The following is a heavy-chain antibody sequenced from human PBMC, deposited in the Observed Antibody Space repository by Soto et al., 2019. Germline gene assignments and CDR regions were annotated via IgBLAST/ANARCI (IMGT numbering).Heavy chain of an antibody. Sequence: PEETLSLTCTVSGGSISSYYWSWIRQPPGKGLEWIGYIYYSGSTNYNPSLKSRVTISVDTSKNQFSLKLSSVTAADTAVYYCARDAYDFWSGLLDYWGQGTLVTVSS. D-gene: IGHD3-3*01. J-gene: IGHJ4*02. CDR3: ARDAYDFWSGLLDY. CDR1: GGSISSYY. CDR2: IYYSGST. V-gene: IGHV4-59*01.